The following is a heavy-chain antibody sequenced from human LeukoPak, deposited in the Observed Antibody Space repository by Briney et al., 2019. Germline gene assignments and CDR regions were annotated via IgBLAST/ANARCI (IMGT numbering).Heavy chain of an antibody. CDR1: GGSFSGYY. J-gene: IGHJ6*03. D-gene: IGHD3-9*01. CDR2: INHVGRT. CDR3: ARGGDILTGYSPYYYYMDV. Sequence: SETLSLTCAVYGGSFSGYYWSWIRQPPGKGLEWIGEINHVGRTDYNPSLKSRVTISVDTSKNQFSLKLSSVTAADTAVYYCARGGDILTGYSPYYYYMDVWGKGTTVTVSS. V-gene: IGHV4-34*01.